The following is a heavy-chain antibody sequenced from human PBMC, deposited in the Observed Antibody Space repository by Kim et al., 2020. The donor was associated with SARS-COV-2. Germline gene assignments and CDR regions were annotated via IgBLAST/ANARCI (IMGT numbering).Heavy chain of an antibody. CDR1: GFAFSAYS. J-gene: IGHJ6*02. Sequence: GGSLRLSCAASGFAFSAYSMNWVRQAPGKGLEWVAAITLSGTNKYYADSVRGRFTISRDNAKNSLYLQMNSLRAEDTAVYYCARGYEYSRMIDGWGQGT. CDR2: ITLSGTNK. CDR3: ARGYEYSRMIDG. D-gene: IGHD5-18*01. V-gene: IGHV3-21*01.